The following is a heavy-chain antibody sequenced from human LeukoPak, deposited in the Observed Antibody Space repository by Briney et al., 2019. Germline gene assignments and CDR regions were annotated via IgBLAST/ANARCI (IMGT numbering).Heavy chain of an antibody. CDR2: ISAYKGDT. Sequence: ASVTVSCTASGYSFGIFGINWVRQAPGQGLEWMGWISAYKGDTNYAQKLQGRVTITTDTSTSTAYMDLRSLTSDATAGDYWARGGYYGSGSFPDYWGQGTLVTVSS. CDR3: ARGGYYGSGSFPDY. V-gene: IGHV1-18*01. J-gene: IGHJ4*02. D-gene: IGHD3-10*01. CDR1: GYSFGIFG.